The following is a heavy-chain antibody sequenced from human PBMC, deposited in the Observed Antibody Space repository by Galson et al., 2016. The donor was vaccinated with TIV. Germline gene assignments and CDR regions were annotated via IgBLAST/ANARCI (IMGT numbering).Heavy chain of an antibody. J-gene: IGHJ5*02. V-gene: IGHV4-39*07. CDR1: GGSIITKSYY. CDR2: VYDNGNA. D-gene: IGHD3-22*01. Sequence: ETLSLTCIVSGGSIITKSYYWGWIRQPPGKGLERIGIVYDNGNAYYNPSLKSRVTISVDTSKNQFSLKLTSVTAADTAVYYCARERTPPGPDNDTWFDPWGHGILVTVSS. CDR3: ARERTPPGPDNDTWFDP.